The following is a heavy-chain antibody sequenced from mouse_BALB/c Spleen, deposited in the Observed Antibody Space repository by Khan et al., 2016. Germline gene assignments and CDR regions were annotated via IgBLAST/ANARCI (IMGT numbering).Heavy chain of an antibody. CDR2: ISYSGST. D-gene: IGHD2-4*01. J-gene: IGHJ2*01. CDR1: RYSITSDYA. V-gene: IGHV3-2*02. CDR3: ARSDDYDVDYFDY. Sequence: EVQLVESGPGLVKPSQSLSLTCTVTRYSITSDYAWNWIRQFPGNKLEWMGYISYSGSTSYNPSLKSRISITRDTSKHQFFMQLNSVTTEDTATYYCARSDDYDVDYFDYWGQGTTLTVSS.